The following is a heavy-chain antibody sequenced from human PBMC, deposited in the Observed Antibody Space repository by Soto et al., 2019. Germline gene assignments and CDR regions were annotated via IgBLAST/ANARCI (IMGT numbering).Heavy chain of an antibody. Sequence: GGSLRLSCAASGFTFSSFAMTWVRQAPGKGLEWVSALTPGGETTYYIDSVKGRFTISRDNAKNTLYLQMNSLTAADTAVYFCAGKGGYYYSSDYWGQGTLVTV. CDR2: LTPGGETT. V-gene: IGHV3-23*01. CDR3: AGKGGYYYSSDY. CDR1: GFTFSSFA. D-gene: IGHD5-12*01. J-gene: IGHJ4*02.